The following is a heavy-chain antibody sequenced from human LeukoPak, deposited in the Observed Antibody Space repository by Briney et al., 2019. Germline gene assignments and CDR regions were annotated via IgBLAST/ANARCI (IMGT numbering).Heavy chain of an antibody. D-gene: IGHD3-22*01. CDR1: GFTVSSNY. J-gene: IGHJ3*02. CDR2: IYPNGNT. V-gene: IGHV3-66*01. Sequence: GGSLRLFCAASGFTVSSNYMNWVRQAPGKGLEWVSMIYPNGNTFYTDSVKGRFTISRDNAKNSLYLQMNSLRAEDTAVYYCAGVRYYDSSVDAFDIWGQGTMVTVSS. CDR3: AGVRYYDSSVDAFDI.